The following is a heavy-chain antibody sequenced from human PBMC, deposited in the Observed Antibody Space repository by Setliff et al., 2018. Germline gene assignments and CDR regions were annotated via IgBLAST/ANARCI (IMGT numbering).Heavy chain of an antibody. CDR2: IYTSGTT. Sequence: SLTCSVSGASISSYYWSWIRQPPGKGLEWIGYIYTSGTTKYNPSLKSRVTISIDTSKSQFSLNLSSVTAADTAVYYCARIAYGSGSYYFDYWGRGTLVTVSS. V-gene: IGHV4-4*08. J-gene: IGHJ4*02. CDR3: ARIAYGSGSYYFDY. CDR1: GASISSYY. D-gene: IGHD3-10*01.